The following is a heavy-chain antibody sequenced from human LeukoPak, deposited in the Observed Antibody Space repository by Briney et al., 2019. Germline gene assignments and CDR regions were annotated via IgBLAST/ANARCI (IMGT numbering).Heavy chain of an antibody. CDR1: GYTFTGYY. Sequence: ASVTVSCKASGYTFTGYYMHWVRQAPGQGLEWMGWINPNSGGTNYAQKFQGRVTMTRDTSISTAYMELSRLRSDDTAVYYCARDFLDSSGYPDYWGQRTLVTVSS. D-gene: IGHD3-22*01. V-gene: IGHV1-2*02. CDR2: INPNSGGT. J-gene: IGHJ4*02. CDR3: ARDFLDSSGYPDY.